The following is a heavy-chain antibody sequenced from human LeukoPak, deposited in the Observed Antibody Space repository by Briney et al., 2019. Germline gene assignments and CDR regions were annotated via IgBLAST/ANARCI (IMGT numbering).Heavy chain of an antibody. Sequence: PVKVSCKASGGTFSSYAISWVRQAPGQGLEWMGGIIPIFGTANYAQKFQGRVTITADESTSTAYMELSSLRSEDTAVYYCASPPEPNYDFWSGQGIYYYYGMDVWGQGTTVTVSS. CDR2: IIPIFGTA. CDR1: GGTFSSYA. CDR3: ASPPEPNYDFWSGQGIYYYYGMDV. D-gene: IGHD3-3*01. V-gene: IGHV1-69*13. J-gene: IGHJ6*02.